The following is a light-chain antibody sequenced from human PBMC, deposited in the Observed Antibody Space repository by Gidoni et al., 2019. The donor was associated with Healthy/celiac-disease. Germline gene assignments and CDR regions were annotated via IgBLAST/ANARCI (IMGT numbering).Light chain of an antibody. CDR1: QSVSSY. V-gene: IGKV3-11*01. J-gene: IGKJ1*01. CDR3: QQRSNWPPRT. Sequence: EIVLTQSPATLSLSPGERATLSCRASQSVSSYLAWYQQKPGQAPRLLIYDASNRATGIPARFSGSGSGTDFTLTISSLEPEAFAVYYCQQRSNWPPRTFGQXTKVEIK. CDR2: DAS.